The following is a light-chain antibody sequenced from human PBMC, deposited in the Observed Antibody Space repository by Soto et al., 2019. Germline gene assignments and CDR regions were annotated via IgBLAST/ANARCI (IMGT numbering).Light chain of an antibody. J-gene: IGLJ2*01. Sequence: QSVLTQPPSVSGAPGQRVTISCTGSSSNIGAGYDVHWYQQLPGTAPKLLIYGNSNRPSGVPDRFSGSKSGTSASLAITGLQAEDEADYYCHSYDSNLSAVVFGGGTKLTVL. CDR3: HSYDSNLSAVV. V-gene: IGLV1-40*01. CDR2: GNS. CDR1: SSNIGAGYD.